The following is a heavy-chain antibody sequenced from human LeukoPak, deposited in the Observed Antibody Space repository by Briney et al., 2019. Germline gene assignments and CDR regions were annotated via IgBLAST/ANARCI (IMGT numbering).Heavy chain of an antibody. J-gene: IGHJ4*02. Sequence: PGGSLRLSCAASGFTVSSNYMSWVRQAPGKGLEWVSVIYSGGSTYYADSVKGRFTISRDNSKNTLYLQMNSLRAEDTAVYYCTRDRWSSSSASFDYWGLGTLVIVSS. D-gene: IGHD6-6*01. V-gene: IGHV3-66*01. CDR1: GFTVSSNY. CDR3: TRDRWSSSSASFDY. CDR2: IYSGGST.